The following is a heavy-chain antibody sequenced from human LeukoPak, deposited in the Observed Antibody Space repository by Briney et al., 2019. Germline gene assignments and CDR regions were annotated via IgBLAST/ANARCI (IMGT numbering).Heavy chain of an antibody. CDR2: IGSSSSTI. V-gene: IGHV3-48*01. J-gene: IGHJ4*02. D-gene: IGHD2-2*01. Sequence: GGSLRLSCAASGFTSSSCSMNWVRQAPGKGLEWVSYIGSSSSTIYYADSVKGRFTISRDNAKNSLYLQMNSLRAEDTAVYYCARGGIVVVPVGYDCWGQGTLVTVSS. CDR1: GFTSSSCS. CDR3: ARGGIVVVPVGYDC.